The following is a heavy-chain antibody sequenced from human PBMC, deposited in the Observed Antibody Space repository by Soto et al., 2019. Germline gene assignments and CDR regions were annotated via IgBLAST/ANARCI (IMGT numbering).Heavy chain of an antibody. CDR1: GFSLSNARMG. J-gene: IGHJ4*02. CDR2: IFSNDEK. CDR3: ARIQGSDYGDLYFDY. Sequence: SGPTLVNPTATLTLTCTVSGFSLSNARMGVSWIRQPPGKALEWLAHIFSNDEKSYSTSLKSRLTISKDTSKSQVVLTMTNMDPVDTATYYCARIQGSDYGDLYFDYWGQGTLVTVSS. D-gene: IGHD4-17*01. V-gene: IGHV2-26*01.